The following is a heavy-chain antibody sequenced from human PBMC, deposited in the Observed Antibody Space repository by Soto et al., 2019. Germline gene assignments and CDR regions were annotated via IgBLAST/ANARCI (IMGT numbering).Heavy chain of an antibody. CDR2: IHYSGST. V-gene: IGHV4-59*01. J-gene: IGHJ4*02. CDR3: ARENGDHSVQGFDD. CDR1: GGSISSYH. D-gene: IGHD4-17*01. Sequence: SETLSLTFTVSGGSISSYHWHWIRQPPGKGLEWIGYIHYSGSTNYNPSLKSRVTISVDTSKNQFSLQLSSVTAADTAVYFCARENGDHSVQGFDDWGQGTLVTV.